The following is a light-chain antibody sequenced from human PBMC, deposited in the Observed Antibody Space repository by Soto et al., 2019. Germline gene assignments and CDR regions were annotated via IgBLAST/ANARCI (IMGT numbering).Light chain of an antibody. CDR3: CSYAGSSTYV. CDR1: SSDLGSYNL. J-gene: IGLJ1*01. V-gene: IGLV2-23*01. CDR2: EGS. Sequence: QSVLTQPASVSGAPGQSITISCIGPSSDLGSYNLVSWYPQHPSKSPKLLFYEGSKSPSGGSNRCSGSQPGNTASLTISGLQAEDEADYYCCSYAGSSTYVFGTGSKVTGL.